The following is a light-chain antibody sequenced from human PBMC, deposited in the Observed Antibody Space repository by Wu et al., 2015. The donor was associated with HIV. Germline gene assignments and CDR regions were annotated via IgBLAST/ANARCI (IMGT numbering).Light chain of an antibody. Sequence: EIVLTQSPGTLSLSPGERATLSCRASQSVSSSNLAWYQHKPGQAVRLLIYGASSRATGIPDRFSGSGSGTDFTLTINRLESEDFAVYYCQHYGSLPLTFGGGTKVEIK. CDR2: GAS. V-gene: IGKV3-20*01. CDR1: QSVSSSN. CDR3: QHYGSLPLT. J-gene: IGKJ4*01.